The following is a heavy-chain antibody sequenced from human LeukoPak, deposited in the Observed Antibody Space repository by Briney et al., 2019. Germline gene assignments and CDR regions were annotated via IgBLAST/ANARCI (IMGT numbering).Heavy chain of an antibody. Sequence: GSSLRLFCEASGLTFSTYGMHWVRQAPGKGLEWVAVIWHDGGNKYYADSVKGRFTISRDNSKNTVYLQMNSLRVEDTAVYYCARDGSTYTSRWYQAFDIWGQGTMVTVSS. V-gene: IGHV3-33*01. CDR2: IWHDGGNK. J-gene: IGHJ3*02. CDR1: GLTFSTYG. D-gene: IGHD6-13*01. CDR3: ARDGSTYTSRWYQAFDI.